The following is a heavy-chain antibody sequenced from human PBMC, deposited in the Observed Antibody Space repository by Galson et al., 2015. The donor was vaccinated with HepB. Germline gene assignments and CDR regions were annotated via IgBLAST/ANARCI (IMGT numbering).Heavy chain of an antibody. Sequence: SLRLSCAASGFTVSSNYMSWVRQAPGKGLEWVSVIYSGGSTYYADSVKGRFTISRDNSKNTLYLQMNSLRAEDTAVYYCARSKRFAYFDYWGQGTLVTVSS. CDR1: GFTVSSNY. D-gene: IGHD3-16*01. J-gene: IGHJ4*02. V-gene: IGHV3-66*01. CDR3: ARSKRFAYFDY. CDR2: IYSGGST.